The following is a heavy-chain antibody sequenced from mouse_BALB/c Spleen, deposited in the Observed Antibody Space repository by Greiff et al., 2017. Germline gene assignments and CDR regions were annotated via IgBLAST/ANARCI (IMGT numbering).Heavy chain of an antibody. V-gene: IGHV2-9*02. CDR2: IWAGGST. D-gene: IGHD1-2*01. CDR3: ARKITTATRGAMDY. Sequence: VQLQQSGPGLVAPSQSLSITCTVSGFSLTSYGVHWVRQPPGKGLEWLGVIWAGGSTNYNSALMSRLSISKDNSKSQVFLKMNSLQTDDTAMYYCARKITTATRGAMDYWGQGTSVTVSS. J-gene: IGHJ4*01. CDR1: GFSLTSYG.